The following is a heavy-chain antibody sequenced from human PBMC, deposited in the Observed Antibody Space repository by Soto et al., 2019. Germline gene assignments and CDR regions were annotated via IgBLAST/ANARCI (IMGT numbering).Heavy chain of an antibody. D-gene: IGHD3-3*01. Sequence: SETLSLTCTVSGGSISSYYWSWIRQPPGKGLEWIGYIYYSGSTNYNPSLKSRVTISVDTSKNQFSLKLSSVTAADTAVYYCARGISDYYFWSGYSRDWWLDPRGQRTLVTVSS. CDR3: ARGISDYYFWSGYSRDWWLDP. J-gene: IGHJ5*02. CDR2: IYYSGST. V-gene: IGHV4-59*01. CDR1: GGSISSYY.